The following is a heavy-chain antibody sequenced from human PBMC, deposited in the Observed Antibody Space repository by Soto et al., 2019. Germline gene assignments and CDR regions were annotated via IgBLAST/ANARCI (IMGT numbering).Heavy chain of an antibody. D-gene: IGHD5-18*01. CDR2: ISGSSRTI. CDR1: GFTFSGYS. J-gene: IGHJ6*03. CDR3: ATETDTTIINYYYYYMDV. Sequence: GGSLSLSCAASGFTFSGYSMNWVRQAPGKGLEWVSYISGSSRTIYYADSVKGRFTISRDNAKNSLFLQMNSLRAEDTAVYYYATETDTTIINYYYYYMDVWGKGTTVTVSS. V-gene: IGHV3-48*01.